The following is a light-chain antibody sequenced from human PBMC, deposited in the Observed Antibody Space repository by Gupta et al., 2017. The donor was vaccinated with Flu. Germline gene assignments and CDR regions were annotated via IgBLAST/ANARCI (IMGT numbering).Light chain of an antibody. CDR3: QVWDSSTDHVI. CDR1: NIGSKT. V-gene: IGLV3-21*03. J-gene: IGLJ2*01. CDR2: DDS. Sequence: SYVLTQPPSVSVAPGKTARIACGGNNIGSKTVHWYQQQPGQAPVLIVYDDSGRPSGIPERFSGSNSGNTATLTISRVEAGDEADYYCQVWDSSTDHVIFGGGIRLTVL.